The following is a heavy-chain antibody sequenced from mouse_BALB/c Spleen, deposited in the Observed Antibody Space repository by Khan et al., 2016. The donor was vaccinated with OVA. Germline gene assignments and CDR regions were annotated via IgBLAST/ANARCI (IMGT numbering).Heavy chain of an antibody. Sequence: EVELVESGGGLVKPGGPLKLSCAASGFIFSSYAMSWVRQTPEKRLEWVATISSGGDYTYYPDSVKGRFTISRDNAKNTPYLQMSRLRSEDTAMYYCARHNYGPFAYWGQGTLVTVSA. CDR3: ARHNYGPFAY. D-gene: IGHD1-1*01. V-gene: IGHV5-9-3*01. CDR1: GFIFSSYA. CDR2: ISSGGDYT. J-gene: IGHJ3*01.